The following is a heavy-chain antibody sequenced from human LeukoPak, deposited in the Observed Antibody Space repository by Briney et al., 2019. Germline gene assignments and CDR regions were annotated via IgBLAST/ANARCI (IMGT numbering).Heavy chain of an antibody. Sequence: PSETLSLTCTVSGGSISSGSYYWSWIRQPAGKGLEGIGRVYTSGSTNYNPSLKSRVTISVDTPKNQFSLKLSSVTAADTAVYYCARSKDCSSTSCWDPFDYWGQGTLVTVSS. CDR3: ARSKDCSSTSCWDPFDY. CDR2: VYTSGST. V-gene: IGHV4-61*02. CDR1: GGSISSGSYY. D-gene: IGHD2-2*01. J-gene: IGHJ4*02.